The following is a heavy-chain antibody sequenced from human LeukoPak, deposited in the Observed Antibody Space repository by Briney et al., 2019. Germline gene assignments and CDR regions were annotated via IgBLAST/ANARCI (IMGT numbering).Heavy chain of an antibody. J-gene: IGHJ1*01. CDR1: GFTVSSNY. Sequence: SGGSLRLYCAASGFTVSSNYMSWVRQAPGKGLEWVSVIYSGGSTYYADSVKGRFTISRDNSKNTLYLQMNSLRAEDTAVYYCAYDSSGYYYFQHWGQGTLVTVSS. D-gene: IGHD3-22*01. CDR3: AYDSSGYYYFQH. CDR2: IYSGGST. V-gene: IGHV3-66*01.